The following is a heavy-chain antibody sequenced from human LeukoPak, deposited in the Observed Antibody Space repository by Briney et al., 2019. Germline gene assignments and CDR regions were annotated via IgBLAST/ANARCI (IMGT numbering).Heavy chain of an antibody. CDR2: ISGSGGST. Sequence: GGSLRLSCAASGFIVSSKYMSWVRQAPGKGLEWVSGISGSGGSTYYADSVKGRFTISRDNSKNTLYLQMNSLRAEDTAVYYCAKSRGSGLFDYWGQGTLVTVAS. J-gene: IGHJ4*02. CDR3: AKSRGSGLFDY. V-gene: IGHV3-23*01. D-gene: IGHD3-10*01. CDR1: GFIVSSKY.